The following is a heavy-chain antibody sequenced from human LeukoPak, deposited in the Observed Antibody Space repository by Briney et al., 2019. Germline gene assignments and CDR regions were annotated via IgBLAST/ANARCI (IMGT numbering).Heavy chain of an antibody. J-gene: IGHJ6*04. D-gene: IGHD2-15*01. V-gene: IGHV1-2*04. CDR3: ARDRGYCSGGSCMHGMDV. CDR2: INPNSGGT. Sequence: ASVKVSCKASGYTFTGYYMHWERQAPGQGLEWMGCINPNSGGTNYAQKFQGWVAMTRDTSISAAYMELSRLRSDDTAVYYCARDRGYCSGGSCMHGMDVWGKGTTVTVSS. CDR1: GYTFTGYY.